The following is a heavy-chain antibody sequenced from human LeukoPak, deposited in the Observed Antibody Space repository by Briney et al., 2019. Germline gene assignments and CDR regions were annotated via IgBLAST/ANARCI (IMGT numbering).Heavy chain of an antibody. Sequence: SQTLSLTCTVSGGSISSGDYYWSWIRQPPGKGLEWIGYIYYSGSTYYNPSLKSRVTISVDTSKNQFSLKLSSVTAADTAVYYCARGPQRSDYSGSYPDYWGQGTLVTVYS. D-gene: IGHD1-26*01. J-gene: IGHJ4*02. CDR2: IYYSGST. CDR3: ARGPQRSDYSGSYPDY. V-gene: IGHV4-30-4*01. CDR1: GGSISSGDYY.